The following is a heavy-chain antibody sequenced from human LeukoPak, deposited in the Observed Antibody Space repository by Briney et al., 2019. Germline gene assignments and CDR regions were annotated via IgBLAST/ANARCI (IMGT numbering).Heavy chain of an antibody. D-gene: IGHD3-22*01. CDR1: GFTFSSYW. CDR2: INSDGSST. V-gene: IGHV3-74*01. CDR3: ARGRTYYYDSSGYYSPDNWFDP. Sequence: GGSLRLSCAASGFTFSSYWMHWVRQAPGKGLVWVSRINSDGSSTSYADSVKGRFTISRDNAKNTLYLQMNSLRAEDTAVYYCARGRTYYYDSSGYYSPDNWFDPWGQGTLVTVSS. J-gene: IGHJ5*02.